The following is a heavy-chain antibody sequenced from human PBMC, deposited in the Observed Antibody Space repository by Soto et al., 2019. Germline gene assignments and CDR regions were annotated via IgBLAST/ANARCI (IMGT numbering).Heavy chain of an antibody. V-gene: IGHV4-4*02. Sequence: QVQLQESGPGLAKPSGTLSLTCAVSGGSISSSNWWSGVRQSPRKGLEWVGEIYHNGSTNYNPSLKSRVTISLDKSKNQFSLELRSVTAADTAVYYCARARGAIFGVVIRNWFDPWGQGTLVTVSS. J-gene: IGHJ5*02. D-gene: IGHD3-3*01. CDR2: IYHNGST. CDR3: ARARGAIFGVVIRNWFDP. CDR1: GGSISSSNW.